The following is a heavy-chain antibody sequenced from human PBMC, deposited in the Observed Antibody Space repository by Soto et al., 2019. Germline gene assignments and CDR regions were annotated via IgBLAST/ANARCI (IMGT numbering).Heavy chain of an antibody. D-gene: IGHD3-10*01. V-gene: IGHV3-21*01. CDR3: ARAPSSGNYYPWYFAL. CDR1: GFTFSSYS. CDR2: ITSSSSSI. J-gene: IGHJ2*01. Sequence: EVQLVESGGGLVKPGGSLRLSCAASGFTFSSYSTSWVRQAPGKGLEWVSSITSSSSSIYYADSVKGRFAISRDNAKNSLFLQMNSLRAEDTAVYYCARAPSSGNYYPWYFALWGRGTLVTVSS.